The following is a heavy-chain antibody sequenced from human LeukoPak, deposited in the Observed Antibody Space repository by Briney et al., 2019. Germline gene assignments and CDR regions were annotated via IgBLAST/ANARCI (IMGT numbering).Heavy chain of an antibody. Sequence: GESLKISCKGSGYSFTSYWIGWVRQMPGKGLEWMGIIYPGDSDTRYSPSFQGQVTISADKSISTAYLQWSSLKASDTAMYYCATAKGADFITMVRGSVGGAFDIWGQGTMVTVSS. J-gene: IGHJ3*02. CDR1: GYSFTSYW. CDR3: ATAKGADFITMVRGSVGGAFDI. CDR2: IYPGDSDT. D-gene: IGHD3-10*01. V-gene: IGHV5-51*01.